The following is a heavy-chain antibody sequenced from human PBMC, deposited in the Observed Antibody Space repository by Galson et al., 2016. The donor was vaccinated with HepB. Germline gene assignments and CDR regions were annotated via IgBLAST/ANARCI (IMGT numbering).Heavy chain of an antibody. CDR2: VHYSGST. J-gene: IGHJ4*02. D-gene: IGHD3-22*01. Sequence: ETLSLTCTVSTASITNFYWSWIRQSPEKALEWIGYVHYSGSTNYNPSLKSRVTISLDTSKNQFSLPLRSVTAADTAVYYCARDRSYYDSSFGYWGPGTLVTVSP. CDR1: TASITNFY. V-gene: IGHV4-59*01. CDR3: ARDRSYYDSSFGY.